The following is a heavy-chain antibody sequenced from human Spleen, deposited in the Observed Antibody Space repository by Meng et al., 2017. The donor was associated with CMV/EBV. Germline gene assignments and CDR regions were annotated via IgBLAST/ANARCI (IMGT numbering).Heavy chain of an antibody. CDR2: INHSGST. V-gene: IGHV4-34*01. D-gene: IGHD4-17*01. CDR1: GGSFSGYY. CDR3: ARGRLGSYGDYNYFDY. Sequence: QVQLQQWGAGLLKPSETLSLTCAVYGGSFSGYYWSWIRQPPGKGLEWIGEINHSGSTNYNPSLKSRVTISVDTSKNQFSLKLSSVTAADTAVYYCARGRLGSYGDYNYFDYWGQGTLVTVSS. J-gene: IGHJ4*02.